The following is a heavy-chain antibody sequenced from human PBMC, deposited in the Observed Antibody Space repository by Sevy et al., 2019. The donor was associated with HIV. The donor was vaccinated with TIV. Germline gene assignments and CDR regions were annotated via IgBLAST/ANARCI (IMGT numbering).Heavy chain of an antibody. CDR3: ARDQCSGGSCYGYDASDI. J-gene: IGHJ3*02. CDR2: IIPIFGTG. D-gene: IGHD2-15*01. V-gene: IGHV1-69*13. CDR1: GGTFSNYA. Sequence: ASVKVSCKASGGTFSNYAISWVRQAPGQGLEWMGGIIPIFGTGNYAQKFQGRVTITADESTSTAYMELSSLRSEDTAVYYCARDQCSGGSCYGYDASDIWGQGTMVTVSS.